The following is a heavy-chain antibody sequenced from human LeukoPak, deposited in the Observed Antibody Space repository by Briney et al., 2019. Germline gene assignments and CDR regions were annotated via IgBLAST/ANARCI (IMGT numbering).Heavy chain of an antibody. J-gene: IGHJ3*02. D-gene: IGHD1-26*01. CDR3: ARSDHNSWNAFDI. V-gene: IGHV3-53*01. Sequence: GGSLRLSCAASGFTVSNNYMTWVRQAPGKGLEWVSVIYSGGSTYYADSVKGRFTISRDNSKNTLYLQMNSLRAEDTAVYYCARSDHNSWNAFDIWGQGTMVTVSS. CDR1: GFTVSNNY. CDR2: IYSGGST.